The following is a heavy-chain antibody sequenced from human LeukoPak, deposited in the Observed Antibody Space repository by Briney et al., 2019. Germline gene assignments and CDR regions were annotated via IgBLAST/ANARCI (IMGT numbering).Heavy chain of an antibody. J-gene: IGHJ4*02. Sequence: GGSLRLSCAASGFTFSSYAMSWVRQAPGKGLEWVSAISGSGGSTYYADSVKGRFTISRDNAEKSVYLQMNSLRAEDTAVYYCARDLPTGTYRAYFDNWGQGTLVTVSS. D-gene: IGHD1-26*01. CDR2: ISGSGGST. V-gene: IGHV3-23*01. CDR1: GFTFSSYA. CDR3: ARDLPTGTYRAYFDN.